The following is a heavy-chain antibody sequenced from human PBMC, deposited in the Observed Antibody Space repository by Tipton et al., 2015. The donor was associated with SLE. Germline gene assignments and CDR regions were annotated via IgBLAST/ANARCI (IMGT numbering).Heavy chain of an antibody. CDR1: GGSISSGGYY. V-gene: IGHV4-31*03. CDR3: ARFGVILDAFDI. Sequence: TLSLTCTVSGGSISSGGYYWSWIRQHPGKGLEWIGYIYYSGSTYYNPSLKSRVTISVDTSKNQFSLKLSSVTAADTAVYYCARFGVILDAFDIWGQGTMVTVSS. CDR2: IYYSGST. J-gene: IGHJ3*02. D-gene: IGHD3-16*01.